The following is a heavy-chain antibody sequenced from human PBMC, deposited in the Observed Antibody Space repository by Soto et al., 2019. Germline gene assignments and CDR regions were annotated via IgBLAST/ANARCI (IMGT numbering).Heavy chain of an antibody. CDR3: ARDKITGLFDY. V-gene: IGHV4-31*01. Sequence: PSETLSLTCTVSGGSISTKDSYWSWIRQHPGRGLEWIGFISYSGDPNYNPSLKSQVTISLDTSKTQFSLKLTSVTAADTAVYYCARDKITGLFDYWGQGTLVTVSS. J-gene: IGHJ4*02. D-gene: IGHD2-8*02. CDR2: ISYSGDP. CDR1: GGSISTKDSY.